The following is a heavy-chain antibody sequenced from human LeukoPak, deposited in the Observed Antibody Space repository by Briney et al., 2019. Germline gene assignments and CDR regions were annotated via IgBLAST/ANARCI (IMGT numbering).Heavy chain of an antibody. CDR2: IKQKGSEK. J-gene: IGHJ4*02. CDR3: ARGQSIYYESPYYFDY. D-gene: IGHD3-22*01. Sequence: GGSLRLSCAASGFTFSSYWMSWARQAPGKGLEWVAIIKQKGSEKYNMDSVKGRFTISRDNAKNTLYLQMNSLRAEDTAVYYCARGQSIYYESPYYFDYWGQGTLVTVSS. V-gene: IGHV3-7*01. CDR1: GFTFSSYW.